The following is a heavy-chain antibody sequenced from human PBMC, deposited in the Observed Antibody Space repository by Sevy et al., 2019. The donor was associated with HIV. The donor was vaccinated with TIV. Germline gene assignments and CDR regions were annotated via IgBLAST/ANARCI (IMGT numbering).Heavy chain of an antibody. CDR1: GFTFSSYW. J-gene: IGHJ4*02. CDR2: IKQDGSEK. D-gene: IGHD6-19*01. CDR3: ARVSADYSSGWYALHHFDY. Sequence: GGSLRLSCAASGFTFSSYWMSWVRQAPGKGLEWVANIKQDGSEKYYVDSVKGRFTISRDNARNSLYLQMNSLRAEDTAVYYCARVSADYSSGWYALHHFDYWGQGTLVTVSS. V-gene: IGHV3-7*03.